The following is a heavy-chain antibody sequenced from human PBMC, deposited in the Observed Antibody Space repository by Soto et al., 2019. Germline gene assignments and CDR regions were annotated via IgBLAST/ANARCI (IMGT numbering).Heavy chain of an antibody. CDR1: AFSLSTSGVG. V-gene: IGHV2-5*02. CDR2: IYWDDDK. D-gene: IGHD1-26*01. J-gene: IGHJ4*02. CDR3: IHKRSGSYYNL. Sequence: SGPTLVNLTHTLTLTFTFSAFSLSTSGVGVGLLRQPPGKALEWLAIIYWDDDKRYRPSEKGSLPIKKDPYKKQVVLTMTNMNPTDTAKDIWIHKRSGSYYNLWGEGTLVTVSS.